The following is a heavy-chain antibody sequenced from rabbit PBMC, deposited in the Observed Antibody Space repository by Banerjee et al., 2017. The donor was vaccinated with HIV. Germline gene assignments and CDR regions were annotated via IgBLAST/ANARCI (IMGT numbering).Heavy chain of an antibody. V-gene: IGHV1S45*01. CDR2: INSSSGNT. D-gene: IGHD1-1*01. Sequence: QEQLEESGGDLVKPEGSLTLTCTASGFSFSNKYVMCWVRQAPGKGLEWIACINSSSGNTVYATWAKGRFTISKTSSTTVTLQMNSLTAADTATYFCARASGSAYGMDLWGPGTLVTVS. J-gene: IGHJ6*01. CDR1: GFSFSNKYV. CDR3: ARASGSAYGMDL.